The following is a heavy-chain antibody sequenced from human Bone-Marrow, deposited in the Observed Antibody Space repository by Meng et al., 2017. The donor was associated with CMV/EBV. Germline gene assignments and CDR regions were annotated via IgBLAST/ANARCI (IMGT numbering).Heavy chain of an antibody. CDR1: GYIFTDYY. D-gene: IGHD2-2*02. CDR2: INPDSGDT. CDR3: ARGKLQYCSSTSCYKENKRWFDP. J-gene: IGHJ5*02. Sequence: ASVKVSCKTSGYIFTDYYIHWMRQAPGQGPEWLGWINPDSGDTKYAQKFQGRVTLTRDTSISTAHMELSRLRSDDTAVYYCARGKLQYCSSTSCYKENKRWFDPWGQGTLVTVSS. V-gene: IGHV1-2*02.